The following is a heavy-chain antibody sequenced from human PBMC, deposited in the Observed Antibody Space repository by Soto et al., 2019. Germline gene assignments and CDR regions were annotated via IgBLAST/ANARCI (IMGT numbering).Heavy chain of an antibody. D-gene: IGHD2-2*01. Sequence: SETLSLTCTVSGDSISSSSYYWGWIRQPPGKGLEWIGSIYYSGSTYYNPSLKSRVTISVDTSKNQFSLKLSSVTAADTAVYYCARHPALSSSTSLSDYWGQGTLVTVSS. CDR1: GDSISSSSYY. CDR2: IYYSGST. V-gene: IGHV4-39*01. J-gene: IGHJ4*02. CDR3: ARHPALSSSTSLSDY.